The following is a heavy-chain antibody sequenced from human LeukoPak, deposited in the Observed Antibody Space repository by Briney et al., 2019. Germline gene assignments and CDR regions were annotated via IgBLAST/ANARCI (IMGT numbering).Heavy chain of an antibody. V-gene: IGHV3-30*18. D-gene: IGHD3-22*01. CDR2: ISYDGSNK. CDR3: AKDSRYYYDSSGYYYYYMDV. CDR1: GFTFSSFG. J-gene: IGHJ6*03. Sequence: GGSLRLSCAASGFTFSSFGMHWVRQAPGQGLEWVAVISYDGSNKYYADSVKGRFTISRDNSKNTLYLRMNSLRPEDTAVYYCAKDSRYYYDSSGYYYYYMDVWGKGTTVTVSS.